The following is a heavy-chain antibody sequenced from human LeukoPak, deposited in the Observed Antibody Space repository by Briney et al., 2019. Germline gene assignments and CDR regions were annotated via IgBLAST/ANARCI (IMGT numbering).Heavy chain of an antibody. J-gene: IGHJ4*02. Sequence: GGSLRLSCAAAGFTFSTYNIHWVRQAPGKGLEWVAVISYDGRNKYFADSVKGRFTISRDNSKNTLYLQMNSLRAEDTAVYYCAKYLSGSFDYWGQGTLVTVSS. CDR2: ISYDGRNK. V-gene: IGHV3-30*18. CDR1: GFTFSTYN. CDR3: AKYLSGSFDY. D-gene: IGHD3-22*01.